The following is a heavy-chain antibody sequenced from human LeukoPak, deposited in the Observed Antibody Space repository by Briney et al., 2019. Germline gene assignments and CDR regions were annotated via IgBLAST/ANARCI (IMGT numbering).Heavy chain of an antibody. J-gene: IGHJ3*02. CDR1: GYTFTGYY. CDR3: ARDYYDSSGFGAFDI. Sequence: ASVKVSCKASGYTFTGYYMHWVRQAPGQGLEWMGWINPHSGGTDYAQKFQARVTMTRDTSISTAYMELRRLRSDDTAVYYCARDYYDSSGFGAFDIWGQGTMVTVSS. CDR2: INPHSGGT. D-gene: IGHD3-22*01. V-gene: IGHV1-2*02.